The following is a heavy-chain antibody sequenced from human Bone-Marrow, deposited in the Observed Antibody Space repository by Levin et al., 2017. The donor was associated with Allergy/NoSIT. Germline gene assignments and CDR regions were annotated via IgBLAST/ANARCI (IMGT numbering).Heavy chain of an antibody. J-gene: IGHJ4*02. CDR2: ISSSGSTI. CDR3: ARDLEVCGSGSFRGGDY. CDR1: GFTFSDYY. Sequence: GESLKISCAASGFTFSDYYMSWIRQAPGKGLEWVSYISSSGSTIYYADSVKGRFTISRDNAKNSLYLQMNSLRAEDTAVYYCARDLEVCGSGSFRGGDYWGQGTLVTVSS. D-gene: IGHD3-10*01. V-gene: IGHV3-11*01.